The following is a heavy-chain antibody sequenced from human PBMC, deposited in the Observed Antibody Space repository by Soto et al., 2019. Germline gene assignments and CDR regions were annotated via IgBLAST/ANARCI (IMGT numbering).Heavy chain of an antibody. V-gene: IGHV4-39*07. CDR2: IYYSGST. CDR3: ARFIGVATGDYYYYGMDV. Sequence: SETLSLTCTVSGGSISSYYWGWIRQPPGKGLEWIGSIYYSGSTYYNPSLKSRVTISVDTSKNQFSLKLSSVTAADTAVYYCARFIGVATGDYYYYGMDVWGQGTTVTVSS. CDR1: GGSISSYY. D-gene: IGHD5-12*01. J-gene: IGHJ6*02.